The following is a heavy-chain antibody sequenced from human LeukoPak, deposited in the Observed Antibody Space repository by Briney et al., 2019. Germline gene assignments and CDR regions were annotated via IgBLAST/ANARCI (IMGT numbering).Heavy chain of an antibody. Sequence: GGSLRLSCAASEFTFSTYAMTWVRQAPGKGLEWVSSIRGGGANTFYAGFVQGRFTISRDNSKSTLYLQMNSLRAEDTAVYYCAQYCSSSSCYAVVGYWGQGTLVTVSS. V-gene: IGHV3-23*01. J-gene: IGHJ4*02. CDR1: EFTFSTYA. D-gene: IGHD2-2*01. CDR3: AQYCSSSSCYAVVGY. CDR2: IRGGGANT.